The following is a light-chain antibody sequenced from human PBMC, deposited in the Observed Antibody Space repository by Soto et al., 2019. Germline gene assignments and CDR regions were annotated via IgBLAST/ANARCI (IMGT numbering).Light chain of an antibody. J-gene: IGKJ1*01. CDR2: DAS. Sequence: DIQMTQSPSSVSASVGDRVTITCRASQGISSWLAWYQQKPGKAPNLLIYDASSLESGVPSRFSGSGSGTEFTLTISSLQPDDFATYYCQQYNSYSGTFGQGTKVEIK. V-gene: IGKV1-5*01. CDR1: QGISSW. CDR3: QQYNSYSGT.